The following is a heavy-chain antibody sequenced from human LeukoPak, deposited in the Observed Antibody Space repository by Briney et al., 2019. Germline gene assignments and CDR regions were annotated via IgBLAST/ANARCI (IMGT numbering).Heavy chain of an antibody. Sequence: SGGSLRLSCAASGFTYSRYVMSWVREPPGKGLEWVSSISGSSSSTYYADSVKCSFTITRDNSKKTLYLQMNSLRAEDMAVYYCAEEVGATYRTFDYWGQGTLVTVSS. D-gene: IGHD1-26*01. CDR3: AEEVGATYRTFDY. J-gene: IGHJ4*02. CDR1: GFTYSRYV. V-gene: IGHV3-23*01. CDR2: ISGSSSST.